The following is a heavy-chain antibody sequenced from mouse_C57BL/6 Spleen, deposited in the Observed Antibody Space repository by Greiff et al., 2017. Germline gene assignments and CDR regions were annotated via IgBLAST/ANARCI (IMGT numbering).Heavy chain of an antibody. J-gene: IGHJ2*01. CDR1: GYAFSSSW. CDR2: IYPGDGDT. V-gene: IGHV1-82*01. CDR3: ARAGDGSSPYYLDY. Sequence: VQLQQSGPELVKPGASVKISCKASGYAFSSSWMNWVKQRPGKGLEWIGRIYPGDGDTNYNGKFKGKATLTADKSSSTAYMQLSSLTSEDSAVYFCARAGDGSSPYYLDYWGQGTTLTVSS. D-gene: IGHD1-1*01.